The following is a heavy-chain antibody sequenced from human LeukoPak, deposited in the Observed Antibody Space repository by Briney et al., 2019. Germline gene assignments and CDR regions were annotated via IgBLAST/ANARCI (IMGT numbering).Heavy chain of an antibody. CDR2: IYPGDSDT. CDR3: ARGADGSGSYYARFDY. Sequence: GESPKISCKGSGYSFTSYWIGWVRQMPGKGLEWMGIIYPGDSDTRYSPSFQGQVTISADKSISTAYLQWSSLKASDTAMYYCARGADGSGSYYARFDYWGQGTLVTVSS. V-gene: IGHV5-51*01. D-gene: IGHD3-10*01. CDR1: GYSFTSYW. J-gene: IGHJ4*02.